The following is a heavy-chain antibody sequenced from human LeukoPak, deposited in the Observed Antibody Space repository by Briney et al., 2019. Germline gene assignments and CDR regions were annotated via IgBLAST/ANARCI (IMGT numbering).Heavy chain of an antibody. CDR2: ISTTGTTI. V-gene: IGHV3-48*03. Sequence: GGSLRLSCTASGFTFSSDEMNWVRQAPGKGLEWVAYISTTGTTIYYADSVKGRFTISRDNAKNSLYLQMNRLRADDTAVYYCARDRPGYTSSWYSPFDYWGQGTLVTVSS. J-gene: IGHJ4*02. CDR1: GFTFSSDE. D-gene: IGHD6-13*01. CDR3: ARDRPGYTSSWYSPFDY.